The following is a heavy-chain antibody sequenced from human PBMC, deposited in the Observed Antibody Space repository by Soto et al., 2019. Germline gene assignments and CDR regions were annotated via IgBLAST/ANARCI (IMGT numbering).Heavy chain of an antibody. J-gene: IGHJ6*03. V-gene: IGHV4-34*01. Sequence: SSETLSLTCAVYGGSFSGYYWSWIRQPPGKGLEWIGEINHSGSTNYNPSLKSQVTISVDTSKNQFSLKLSSVTAADTAVYYCARAHPKYCSGGSCYGYYYMDVWGKGTTVTVSS. CDR3: ARAHPKYCSGGSCYGYYYMDV. CDR2: INHSGST. D-gene: IGHD2-15*01. CDR1: GGSFSGYY.